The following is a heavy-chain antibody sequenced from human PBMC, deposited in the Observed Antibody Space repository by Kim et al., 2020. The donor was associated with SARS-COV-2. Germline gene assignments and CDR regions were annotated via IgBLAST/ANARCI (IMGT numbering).Heavy chain of an antibody. D-gene: IGHD6-19*01. Sequence: GGSLRLSCAASGFTFSRHGMHWVRQAPGRVLEWLAVIAYDGTNEQYAGSVTGRYSLSRNNTNKTEFLQKNGLRIEDTAVYFCAKDSSSGWYSKGLCFDYWRHGPLVAVSS. J-gene: IGHJ4*01. CDR2: IAYDGTNE. CDR1: GFTFSRHG. V-gene: IGHV3-30*18. CDR3: AKDSSSGWYSKGLCFDY.